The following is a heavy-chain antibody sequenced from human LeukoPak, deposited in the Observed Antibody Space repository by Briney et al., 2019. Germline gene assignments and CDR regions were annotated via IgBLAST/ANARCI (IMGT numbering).Heavy chain of an antibody. CDR1: GFTFSDYY. CDR3: AKDRSSSWYALGTTTAHPRPLGY. CDR2: ISSSGSTI. Sequence: GGSLRLSCAASGFTFSDYYMSWIRQAPGKGLEWVSYISSSGSTIYYADSVKGRFTISRDNAKNSLYLQMNSLRAEDTAVYYCAKDRSSSWYALGTTTAHPRPLGYWGQGTLVTVSS. J-gene: IGHJ4*02. D-gene: IGHD6-13*01. V-gene: IGHV3-11*01.